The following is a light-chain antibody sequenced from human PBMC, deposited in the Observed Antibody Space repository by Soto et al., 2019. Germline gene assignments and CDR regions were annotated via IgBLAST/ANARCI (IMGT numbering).Light chain of an antibody. CDR3: HQVYSFPLT. Sequence: DIQMTQSPSSVSASVGDRVTITCRASQGISSWLAWYHQKPGKAPKVLIYDASRLQSGVPSRFSGSGSGKAFTLPISSLQPEDFATYYCHQVYSFPLTFGGGTKVEIK. CDR2: DAS. J-gene: IGKJ4*01. V-gene: IGKV1D-12*01. CDR1: QGISSW.